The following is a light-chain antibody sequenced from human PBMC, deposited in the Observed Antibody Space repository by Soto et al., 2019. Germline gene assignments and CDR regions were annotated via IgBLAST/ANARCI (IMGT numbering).Light chain of an antibody. V-gene: IGKV3-20*01. J-gene: IGKJ1*01. Sequence: VLTQSPGTLSLSPGGRATLSCRASQRFGSSNLAWYQQKPGQAPRLLIYSTSSRATGIPDRFSGSGSGTDFTLTVSRLEPEDFAVYYCHQYGNSPSTFGQGTKVDIK. CDR1: QRFGSSN. CDR3: HQYGNSPST. CDR2: STS.